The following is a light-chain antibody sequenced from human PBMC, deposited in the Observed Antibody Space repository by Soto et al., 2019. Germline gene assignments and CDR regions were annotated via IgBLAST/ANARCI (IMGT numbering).Light chain of an antibody. V-gene: IGKV3-20*01. CDR3: QQYGSSSFT. CDR2: GGS. Sequence: EIVLTQSPGTLSLSPGERATLSCRASQSVSSSYLAWYQQKPGQAPRLLIYGGSSRATGIPDRFSGSGSGTDFTLTISRLEPEDFAVYYCQQYGSSSFTFGPGTKVDIK. CDR1: QSVSSSY. J-gene: IGKJ3*01.